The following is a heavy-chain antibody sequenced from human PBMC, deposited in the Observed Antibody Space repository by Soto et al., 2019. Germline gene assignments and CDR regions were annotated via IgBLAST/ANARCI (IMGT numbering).Heavy chain of an antibody. CDR3: ARDQQGRWKCWLDV. D-gene: IGHD6-13*01. CDR1: GFTFSSYS. J-gene: IGHJ6*04. Sequence: EVQLVESGGGLVQPGGSLRLSCAASGFTFSSYSMNWVRQAPGKGLEWVSYINTKSNDIYYADSVKGRFTISRDNAKNSLYLQMNSLRAEDTAVYYCARDQQGRWKCWLDVWGKGTTVTVSS. V-gene: IGHV3-48*01. CDR2: INTKSNDI.